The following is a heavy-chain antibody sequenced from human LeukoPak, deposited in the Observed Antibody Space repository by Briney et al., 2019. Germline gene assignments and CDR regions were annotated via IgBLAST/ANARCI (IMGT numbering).Heavy chain of an antibody. Sequence: GGSLRLSCAASGFTFSRYWMHWVRQAPGKGLMWVSRISPDGSTTLYADSVKGRFTISRDNSKNTLYLQMNSLRAGDTAVYYCAKDLPQSMTGYFDYWGQGTLVSVSS. CDR2: ISPDGSTT. J-gene: IGHJ4*02. D-gene: IGHD2/OR15-2a*01. CDR3: AKDLPQSMTGYFDY. CDR1: GFTFSRYW. V-gene: IGHV3-74*03.